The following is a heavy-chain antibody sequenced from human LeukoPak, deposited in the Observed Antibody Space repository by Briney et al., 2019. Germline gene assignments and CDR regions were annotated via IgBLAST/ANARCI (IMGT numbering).Heavy chain of an antibody. CDR1: GFTFSDYY. J-gene: IGHJ3*02. V-gene: IGHV3-64*01. D-gene: IGHD2-15*01. Sequence: SGGSLRLSCAVSGFTFSDYYMSWIRQAPGKGLEYVSAIMPNGETRGYANSMKGRFTISRDNSKNSLYLQMGGLRAEDMAIYYCARDRDGGFAFDIWGQGTLVTVSS. CDR3: ARDRDGGFAFDI. CDR2: IMPNGETR.